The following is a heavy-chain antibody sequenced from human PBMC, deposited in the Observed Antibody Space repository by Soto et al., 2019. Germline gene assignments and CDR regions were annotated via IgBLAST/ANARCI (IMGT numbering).Heavy chain of an antibody. CDR1: GFSLRKSGVG. CDR2: IYWDDDK. Sequence: SGPTLVNPTQSLTLTCTFSGFSLRKSGVGVGWIRQPPGKALEWLALIYWDDDKRYSPSLKSRLTITKDTSKNQVVLTMTNMDPVDTATYYCAHLTTGGFYFDYWGQGTLVTVSS. V-gene: IGHV2-5*02. CDR3: AHLTTGGFYFDY. J-gene: IGHJ4*02. D-gene: IGHD4-17*01.